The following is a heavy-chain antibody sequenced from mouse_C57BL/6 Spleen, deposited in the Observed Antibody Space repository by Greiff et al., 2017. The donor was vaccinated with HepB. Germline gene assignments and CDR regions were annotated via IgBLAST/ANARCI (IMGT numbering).Heavy chain of an antibody. CDR2: IDPRSGNT. CDR1: GYTFTSYG. Sequence: VQLQQSGAELARPGASVKLSCKASGYTFTSYGISWVKQRTGQGLEWIGEIDPRSGNTYYNEKFKGKATLTADKSSSTAYMELRSLTSEDSAVYFCARPMIYYDYTWFAYWGQGALVTVSA. J-gene: IGHJ3*01. CDR3: ARPMIYYDYTWFAY. V-gene: IGHV1-81*01. D-gene: IGHD2-4*01.